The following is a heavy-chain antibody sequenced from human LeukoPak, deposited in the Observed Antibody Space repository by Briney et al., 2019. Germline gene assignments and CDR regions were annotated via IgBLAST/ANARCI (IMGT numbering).Heavy chain of an antibody. CDR1: GGSISSGSYY. CDR2: IYTSGST. D-gene: IGHD3-9*01. CDR3: ARIDILTGYFNY. V-gene: IGHV4-61*02. J-gene: IGHJ4*02. Sequence: SETLSLTCTVSGGSISSGSYYWSWIRQPAGKGLEWIGRIYTSGSTNCNPSLKSRVTISVDTSKNQFSLKLSSVTAADTAVYYCARIDILTGYFNYWGQGTLVTVSS.